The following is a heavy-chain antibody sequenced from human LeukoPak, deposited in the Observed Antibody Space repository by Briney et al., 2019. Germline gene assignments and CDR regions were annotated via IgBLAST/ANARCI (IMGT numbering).Heavy chain of an antibody. Sequence: SETLSLTCTVSGYSISSGFYWGWIRQPPGKGLEWIGNVYHGGSSYYNPSLKSRVTISVDTSKNQFSLNLYSVTAADTAVYYCARRVGSSDCFDYWGQKTLVTVSS. D-gene: IGHD6-6*01. CDR1: GYSISSGFY. CDR2: VYHGGSS. CDR3: ARRVGSSDCFDY. J-gene: IGHJ4*02. V-gene: IGHV4-38-2*02.